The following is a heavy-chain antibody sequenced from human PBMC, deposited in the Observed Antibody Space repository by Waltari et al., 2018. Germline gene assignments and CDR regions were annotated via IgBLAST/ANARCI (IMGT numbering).Heavy chain of an antibody. Sequence: QVQLQESGPGLVKPSETLSLTCTVSGYSISSGYYWGWIRQPPGQGLEWIGSIYNSGSTYYNPSLKSRVTISVETSKNQFSLKLSSVTAADTAVYYCASGPEVSLDYWGQGTLVTVSS. CDR2: IYNSGST. CDR3: ASGPEVSLDY. J-gene: IGHJ4*02. D-gene: IGHD6-6*01. CDR1: GYSISSGYY. V-gene: IGHV4-38-2*02.